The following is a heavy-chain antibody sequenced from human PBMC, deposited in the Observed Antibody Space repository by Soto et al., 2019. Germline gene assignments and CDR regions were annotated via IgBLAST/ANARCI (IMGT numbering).Heavy chain of an antibody. D-gene: IGHD2-21*01. Sequence: QVQLVQSGAEVKKPGASVKVSCKASGYTFTSYDINWVRQATGQGLEWMGWMNPNSGNTGYAQKFQGRVTMTRNTSISTAYMELSSLSSEATAVCYGARERAIRGFDYWGQGTLVTVSS. CDR2: MNPNSGNT. J-gene: IGHJ4*02. CDR1: GYTFTSYD. V-gene: IGHV1-8*01. CDR3: ARERAIRGFDY.